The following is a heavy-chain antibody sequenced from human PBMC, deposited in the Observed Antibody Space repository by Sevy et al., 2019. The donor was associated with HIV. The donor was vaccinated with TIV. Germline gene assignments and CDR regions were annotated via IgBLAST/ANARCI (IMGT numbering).Heavy chain of an antibody. D-gene: IGHD3-10*01. CDR2: INPNSGGT. CDR3: ARDALLRGGYLDY. CDR1: GYTFTGYY. J-gene: IGHJ4*02. V-gene: IGHV1-2*02. Sequence: ASVKVSCKASGYTFTGYYIHWVRQAPGQGLEWMGWINPNSGGTNYAQKFQGRVTMTRDTSISTAYMELSRLRSDDTAVYYCARDALLRGGYLDYWGQVTLVTVSS.